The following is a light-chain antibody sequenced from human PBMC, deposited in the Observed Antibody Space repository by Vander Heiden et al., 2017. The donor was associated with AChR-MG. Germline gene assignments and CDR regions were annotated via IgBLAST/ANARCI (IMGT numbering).Light chain of an antibody. V-gene: IGKV3-11*01. CDR3: QQRSNWPPT. CDR2: DTS. J-gene: IGKJ1*01. Sequence: EIVLTQSPGTLSLSPRAKATPSCRASQGVSSNLAWYQQKPGQAPSLLIYDTSNRATGIPARFSGSGSGTDFTLTISSLEPEDFAVYYCQQRSNWPPTFGQGTKVEIK. CDR1: QGVSSN.